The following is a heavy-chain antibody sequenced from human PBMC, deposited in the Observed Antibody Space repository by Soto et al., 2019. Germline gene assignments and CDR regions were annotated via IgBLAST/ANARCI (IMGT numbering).Heavy chain of an antibody. D-gene: IGHD3-16*01. J-gene: IGHJ6*02. CDR2: ISGTGSST. CDR3: AKVRPSLGGTGRGAMDV. V-gene: IGHV3-23*01. CDR1: GFTLSTFA. Sequence: PGGSLRLSCAASGFTLSTFAMSWVRQAPGKGLEWVSAISGTGSSTYYANSMEGRFTVSRDNSNDTLYLQMTSLRADDTAVYYCAKVRPSLGGTGRGAMDVWGQGTTVTVSS.